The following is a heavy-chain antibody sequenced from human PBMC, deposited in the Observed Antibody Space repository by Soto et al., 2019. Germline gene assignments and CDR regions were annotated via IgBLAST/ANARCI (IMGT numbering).Heavy chain of an antibody. V-gene: IGHV5-10-1*01. J-gene: IGHJ6*02. D-gene: IGHD6-6*01. CDR2: IDPSDSYT. CDR1: GYSFTSYW. Sequence: DSLTISGKGSGYSFTSYWISLVRQMPGKGLEWMGRIDPSDSYTNYSPSFQGHVTISADKSISTAYLQWSSLKASDTAMYYCARFEYSSSHYYYYGMDVWGQGTTVTVSS. CDR3: ARFEYSSSHYYYYGMDV.